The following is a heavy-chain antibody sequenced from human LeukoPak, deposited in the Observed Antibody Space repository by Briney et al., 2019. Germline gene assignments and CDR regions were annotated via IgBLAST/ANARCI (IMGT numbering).Heavy chain of an antibody. CDR1: GGSISSGGYY. CDR2: IYYSGST. J-gene: IGHJ4*02. V-gene: IGHV4-39*07. D-gene: IGHD4-17*01. CDR3: ARHYGDYVVRFDY. Sequence: PSETLSLTCTVSGGSISSGGYYWSWIRQPPGKGLEWIGSIYYSGSTYYNPSLKSRVTISVDTSKNQFSLKLSSVTAADTAVYYCARHYGDYVVRFDYWGQGTLVTVSS.